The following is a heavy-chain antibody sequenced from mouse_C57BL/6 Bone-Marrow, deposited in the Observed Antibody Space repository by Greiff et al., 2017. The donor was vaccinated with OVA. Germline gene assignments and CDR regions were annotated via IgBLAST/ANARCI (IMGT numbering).Heavy chain of an antibody. CDR3: TRDFFTTVVASGMDY. CDR2: LSSGGDYI. D-gene: IGHD1-1*01. J-gene: IGHJ4*01. Sequence: EVKLVESGEGLVKPGGSLKLSCAASGFTFSSYAMSWVRQTPEKRLEWVAYLSSGGDYIYYADTVKGRFTISRDNARNTLYLQMSSLKSEDTAMYYCTRDFFTTVVASGMDYWGQGTSVTVSS. V-gene: IGHV5-9-1*02. CDR1: GFTFSSYA.